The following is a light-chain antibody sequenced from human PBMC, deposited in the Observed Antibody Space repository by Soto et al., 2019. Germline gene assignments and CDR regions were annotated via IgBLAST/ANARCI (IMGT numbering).Light chain of an antibody. CDR3: QQRSNWPLIT. J-gene: IGKJ5*01. CDR1: QSISSSY. V-gene: IGKV3-11*01. Sequence: EIVLTQSPGTLSLSPGERATLACWASQSISSSYLAWYQQKPGQAPRLLVYDASNRATGIPARFSGSGSGTDFTLTISSLEPEDFAVYYCQQRSNWPLITFGQGTRLEIK. CDR2: DAS.